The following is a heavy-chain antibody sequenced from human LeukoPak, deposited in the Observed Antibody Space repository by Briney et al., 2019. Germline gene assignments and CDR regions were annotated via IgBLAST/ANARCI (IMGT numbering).Heavy chain of an antibody. CDR2: ISYDGRIK. CDR3: AELGITMIGGV. D-gene: IGHD3-10*02. Sequence: PGGSLRLSCAGSGFTFSNCAMHWVRQAPGKNVEWVAAISYDGRIKNYADSVKGRFTISRDNAKNSLYLQMNSLRAEDTAVYYCAELGITMIGGVWGKGTTVTISS. J-gene: IGHJ6*04. CDR1: GFTFSNCA. V-gene: IGHV3-30*04.